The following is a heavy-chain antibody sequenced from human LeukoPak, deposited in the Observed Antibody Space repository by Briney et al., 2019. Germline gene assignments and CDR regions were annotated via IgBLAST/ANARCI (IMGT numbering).Heavy chain of an antibody. V-gene: IGHV3-23*01. CDR1: GFTFSSYA. D-gene: IGHD2-2*01. Sequence: GGSLRLSFAASGFTFSSYAMSGFRPAPGKGLEWVSAISGSGGSTHYADSVKGRFTISRDNSKNTLYLQMNSLRAEDTAVYYCARPYCSRTDCYADAFDVWGQGTMVTVSS. CDR3: ARPYCSRTDCYADAFDV. CDR2: ISGSGGST. J-gene: IGHJ3*01.